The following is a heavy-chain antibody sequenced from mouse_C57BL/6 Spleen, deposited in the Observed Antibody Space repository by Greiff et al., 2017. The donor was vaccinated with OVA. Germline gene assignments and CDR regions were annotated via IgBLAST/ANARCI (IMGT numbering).Heavy chain of an antibody. J-gene: IGHJ2*01. D-gene: IGHD1-1*01. CDR2: IHPNSGST. CDR1: GYTFTSYW. V-gene: IGHV1-64*01. Sequence: QVQLKQPGAELVKPGASVKLSCKASGYTFTSYWMHWVKQRPGQGLEWIGMIHPNSGSTNYNEKFKSKATLTVDKSSSTAYMQLSSLTSEDSAVYYCARWITTVVAKDFDYWGQGTTLTVSS. CDR3: ARWITTVVAKDFDY.